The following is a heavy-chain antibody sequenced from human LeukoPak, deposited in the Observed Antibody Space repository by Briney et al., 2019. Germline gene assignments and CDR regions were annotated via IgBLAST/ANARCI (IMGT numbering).Heavy chain of an antibody. J-gene: IGHJ4*02. V-gene: IGHV3-11*01. Sequence: PGWSLTLSRAASGFAFRNYYMDWIRQAPGKGLDGVAYISNSGTIIYYAESVKGRFTISRDNAKNSLYLQMNSLRAEDTALYYCARDLAMAGRDLDYWGQGTLVTVSS. D-gene: IGHD6-19*01. CDR1: GFAFRNYY. CDR2: ISNSGTII. CDR3: ARDLAMAGRDLDY.